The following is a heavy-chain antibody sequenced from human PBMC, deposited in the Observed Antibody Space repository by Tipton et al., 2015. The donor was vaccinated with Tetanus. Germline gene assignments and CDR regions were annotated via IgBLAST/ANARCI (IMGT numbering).Heavy chain of an antibody. Sequence: QLVQSGAEVKKPGASVKVSCKASGYTFTGYYMYWVRQAPGQGLEWMGWIDPNSGGTVYAQKFQGRVTMTRDTSLSTAYMELRSLRSDDTAVYYCARDRGDYTYYGMDVWGPGTTVTVS. D-gene: IGHD3-22*01. V-gene: IGHV1-2*02. J-gene: IGHJ6*02. CDR2: IDPNSGGT. CDR1: GYTFTGYY. CDR3: ARDRGDYTYYGMDV.